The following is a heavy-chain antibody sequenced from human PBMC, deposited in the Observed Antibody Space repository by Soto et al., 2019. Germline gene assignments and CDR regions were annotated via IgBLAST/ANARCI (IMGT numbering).Heavy chain of an antibody. CDR3: ARDRYFYDSAGYYRTLDS. D-gene: IGHD3-22*01. Sequence: PAETLTITYTISGASFNNDYWTWIRQSPGKGLEWIGYIFHSGITDYNPSVKSRVTISIDKSKNLFSLKLTSVTAADTAVYYCARDRYFYDSAGYYRTLDSWGKG. CDR2: IFHSGIT. J-gene: IGHJ5*01. V-gene: IGHV4-59*01. CDR1: GASFNNDY.